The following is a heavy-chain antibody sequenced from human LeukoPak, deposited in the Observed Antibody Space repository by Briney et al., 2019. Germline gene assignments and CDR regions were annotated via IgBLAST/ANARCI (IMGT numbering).Heavy chain of an antibody. V-gene: IGHV3-7*03. Sequence: GGSLRLSCAASGFTFSSYSMNWVRQAPGKGLEWVANIKQDGSEKYYVDSVKGRFTISRDNAKNSLYLQMNSLRAEDTALYHCARRVTYYYGSGSYKGLAFDIWGQGTMVTVSS. D-gene: IGHD3-10*01. CDR2: IKQDGSEK. CDR1: GFTFSSYS. J-gene: IGHJ3*02. CDR3: ARRVTYYYGSGSYKGLAFDI.